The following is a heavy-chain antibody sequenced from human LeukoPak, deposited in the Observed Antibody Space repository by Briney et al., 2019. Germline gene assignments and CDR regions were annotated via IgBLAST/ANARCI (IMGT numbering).Heavy chain of an antibody. CDR2: IYYSGST. CDR3: ARSSSSSWLIFDY. V-gene: IGHV4-59*08. Sequence: SETLSLTCTVSGGSISSYFWSWIRQPPGKGLEWIGYIYYSGSTNYNPSLKSRVTISVDTSKHQFSLKLSSVTAADTAVYYCARSSSSSWLIFDYWGQGTLVTVSS. J-gene: IGHJ4*02. CDR1: GGSISSYF. D-gene: IGHD6-13*01.